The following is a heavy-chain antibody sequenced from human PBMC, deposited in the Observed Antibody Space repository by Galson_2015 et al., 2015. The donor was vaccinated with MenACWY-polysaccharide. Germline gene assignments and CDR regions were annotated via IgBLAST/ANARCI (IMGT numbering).Heavy chain of an antibody. J-gene: IGHJ1*01. D-gene: IGHD3-10*01. CDR1: GYSFTSYW. Sequence: QSGAEVKKPGESLKISCKGLGYSFTSYWIGWMRQMPRKGLEWMGIIYPGGSDARFSPSFQGQVTMSVDKSISTAYLQWNSLKASDTAIYYCARITGGEYFQYWGQGALVTV. CDR3: ARITGGEYFQY. V-gene: IGHV5-51*03. CDR2: IYPGGSDA.